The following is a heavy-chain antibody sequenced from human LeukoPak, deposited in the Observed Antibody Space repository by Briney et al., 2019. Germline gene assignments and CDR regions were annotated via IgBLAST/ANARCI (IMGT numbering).Heavy chain of an antibody. CDR3: ARASQWLAFDC. J-gene: IGHJ4*02. CDR2: MYKGGST. Sequence: LTGGSLRLSCAASGFTVSNSYMAWVRQAPGEGLEWVSVMYKGGSTNCGVCVKDRFTISRDNSKNTLHVQMNSLRAEDTALYYCARASQWLAFDCWGQGALVSVSS. CDR1: GFTVSNSY. D-gene: IGHD6-19*01. V-gene: IGHV3-66*01.